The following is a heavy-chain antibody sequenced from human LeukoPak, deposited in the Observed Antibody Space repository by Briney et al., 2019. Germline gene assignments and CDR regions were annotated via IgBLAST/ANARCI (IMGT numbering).Heavy chain of an antibody. CDR3: ARGITRGVTVGGY. CDR1: GYTFTSYD. Sequence: ASVKVSCKASGYTFTSYDISWVRQATGQGLEWMGWMNPNSGNTGYAQKFQGKVTMTRNTSISTAYMELSSLRSEDTAVYYCARGITRGVTVGGYWGQGTLVTVSS. D-gene: IGHD3-10*01. CDR2: MNPNSGNT. J-gene: IGHJ4*02. V-gene: IGHV1-8*01.